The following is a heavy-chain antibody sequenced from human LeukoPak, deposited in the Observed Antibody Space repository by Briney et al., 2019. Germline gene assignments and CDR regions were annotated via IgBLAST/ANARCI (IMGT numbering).Heavy chain of an antibody. CDR1: GYSFTSYW. V-gene: IGHV5-51*01. D-gene: IGHD4-11*01. Sequence: GESLKISCKGSGYSFTSYWIGWVRQMPGRGLEWMGIIYPGDSDTRYSPSFPGQVTISADKSISTAYLQWSSLKASDTAMYYCARQTTVTYYYYYYYYMDVWGKGTTVTVSS. CDR3: ARQTTVTYYYYYYYYMDV. J-gene: IGHJ6*03. CDR2: IYPGDSDT.